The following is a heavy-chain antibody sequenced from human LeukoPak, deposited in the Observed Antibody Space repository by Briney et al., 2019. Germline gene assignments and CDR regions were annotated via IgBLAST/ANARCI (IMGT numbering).Heavy chain of an antibody. D-gene: IGHD3/OR15-3a*01. Sequence: GGSLRLSCATSEFTFSSHWMTWVRQAPGKGLEWVANIKQDGNERYYVESVKGRFTISRDNAQNSLYLQMNNLRAEDTAVYYCAKDFRPFGLRYWGQGTLVTVSS. J-gene: IGHJ4*02. V-gene: IGHV3-7*01. CDR3: AKDFRPFGLRY. CDR1: EFTFSSHW. CDR2: IKQDGNER.